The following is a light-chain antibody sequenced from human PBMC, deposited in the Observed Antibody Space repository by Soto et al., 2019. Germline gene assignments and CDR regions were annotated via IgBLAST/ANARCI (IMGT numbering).Light chain of an antibody. CDR1: SSDVGAYNY. V-gene: IGLV2-8*01. J-gene: IGLJ1*01. CDR2: EVS. CDR3: SSYAGSNNFFYV. Sequence: QAVVTQPPSASGSPGQSVTISCTGTSSDVGAYNYVSWYQQHPGKAPKLMIYEVSKRPSRVPDRFSGSKSGNTASLTVSGLQAEDEADYYCSSYAGSNNFFYVLGTGTKLTVL.